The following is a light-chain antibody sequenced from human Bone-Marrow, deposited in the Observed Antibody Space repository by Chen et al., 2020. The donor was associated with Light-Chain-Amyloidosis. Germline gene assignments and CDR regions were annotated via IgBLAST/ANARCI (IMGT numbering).Light chain of an antibody. J-gene: IGLJ1*01. V-gene: IGLV2-14*01. CDR1: SSDVGGDNH. CDR3: SSYTITNTLV. CDR2: EVT. Sequence: QSALTQPASVAGSPGQSITISCTGTSSDVGGDNHVSWYQQHPDKAPKLMIYEVTNRPSWFPDRFSVSKSDNTASLTISGLQTEDEADYFCSSYTITNTLVFGSGTRVTVL.